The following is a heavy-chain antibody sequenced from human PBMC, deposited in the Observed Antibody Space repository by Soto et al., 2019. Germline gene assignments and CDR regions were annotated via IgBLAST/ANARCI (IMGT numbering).Heavy chain of an antibody. CDR2: ISAYNGNT. CDR1: GYTFTSYD. Sequence: QVQLVQSGAEVKKPGASVKVSCKASGYTFTSYDISWVRQAPGQGLERMGWISAYNGNTNEAQKLQGRVSMATNTSSSTAYMERRSVRSDDTAVYYCATERSSWCLPYYYYYYGMDVWGRGTTVADS. D-gene: IGHD6-13*01. J-gene: IGHJ6*02. V-gene: IGHV1-18*01. CDR3: ATERSSWCLPYYYYYYGMDV.